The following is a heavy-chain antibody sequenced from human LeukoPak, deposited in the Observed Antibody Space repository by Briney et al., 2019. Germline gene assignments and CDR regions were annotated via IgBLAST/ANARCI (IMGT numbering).Heavy chain of an antibody. CDR1: GGSFSGYY. J-gene: IGHJ4*02. Sequence: PSETLSLTRAVYGGSFSGYYWSWIRQPPGKGLEWIGEINHSGSTNYNPSLKSRVTISVDTSKNQFSLKLSSVTAADTAVYYCARGWRYYYDSSGYYYFDYWGQGTLVTVSS. CDR3: ARGWRYYYDSSGYYYFDY. CDR2: INHSGST. V-gene: IGHV4-34*01. D-gene: IGHD3-22*01.